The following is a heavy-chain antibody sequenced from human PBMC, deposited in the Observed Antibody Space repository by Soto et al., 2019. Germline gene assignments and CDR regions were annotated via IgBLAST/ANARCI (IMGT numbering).Heavy chain of an antibody. CDR2: INHSGST. CDR1: GGSFSGYY. V-gene: IGHV4-34*01. Sequence: SETLSLTCAVYGGSFSGYYWSWIRQPPGKGLEWIGEINHSGSTNYNPSLKSRVTISVDTSKNQFSLKLSSVTAADTAVYYCARVGETITIFGVVRYYYYGMEVWCQGTTVT. J-gene: IGHJ6*02. CDR3: ARVGETITIFGVVRYYYYGMEV. D-gene: IGHD3-3*01.